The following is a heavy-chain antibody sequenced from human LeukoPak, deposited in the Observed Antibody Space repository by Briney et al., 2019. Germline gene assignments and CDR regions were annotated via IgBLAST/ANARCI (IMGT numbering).Heavy chain of an antibody. CDR2: IYRSGST. D-gene: IGHD1-26*01. CDR3: ARWSGTYFLDF. CDR1: GYSISSGYY. Sequence: SETLSLTCTVSGYSISSGYYWGWIGQPPGKGLECIGSIYRSGSTYYNPSLKSRVTISIDTSKNQFSLKLSSVTAADTAVYYCARWSGTYFLDFWGQGTLITVSS. J-gene: IGHJ4*02. V-gene: IGHV4-38-2*02.